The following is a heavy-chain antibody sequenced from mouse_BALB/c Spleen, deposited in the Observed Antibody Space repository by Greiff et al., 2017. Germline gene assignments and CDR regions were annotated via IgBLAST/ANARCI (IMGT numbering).Heavy chain of an antibody. D-gene: IGHD1-1*01. V-gene: IGHV2-6-7*01. J-gene: IGHJ2*01. CDR3: AREHYYGSSYFDY. Sequence: VKLMESGPGLVAPSQSLSITCTVSGFSLTGYGVNWVRQPPGKGLEWLGMIWGDGSTDYNSALKSRLSISKDTSKSQVFLKMNSLQTDDTARYYCAREHYYGSSYFDYWGQGTTLTVSS. CDR1: GFSLTGYG. CDR2: IWGDGST.